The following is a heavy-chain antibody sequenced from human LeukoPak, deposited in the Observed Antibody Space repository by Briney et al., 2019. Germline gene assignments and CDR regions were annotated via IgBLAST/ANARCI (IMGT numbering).Heavy chain of an antibody. Sequence: PSETLSLTCSVSGGSISSDDYCWNWIRQHPGKGLEWIGYIYYSGSTYYNPSLKSRVALSVDTSKNQFSLKLSSLTAADTAVYYCAKCREEIRGLDAFDIWGQGTMVTVSS. J-gene: IGHJ3*02. CDR2: IYYSGST. D-gene: IGHD2-2*01. CDR1: GGSISSDDYC. CDR3: AKCREEIRGLDAFDI. V-gene: IGHV4-31*03.